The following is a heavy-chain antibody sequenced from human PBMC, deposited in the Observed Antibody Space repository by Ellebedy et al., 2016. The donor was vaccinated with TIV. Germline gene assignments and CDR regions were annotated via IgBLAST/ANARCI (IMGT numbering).Heavy chain of an antibody. CDR2: IYHSGST. J-gene: IGHJ6*02. CDR3: ARYGSSWYRYYYYGMDV. D-gene: IGHD6-13*01. V-gene: IGHV4-59*01. CDR1: GGSISSYY. Sequence: SETLSLTXTVSGGSISSYYWSWVRQPPGKGLEWIGEIYHSGSTNYNPSLKSRVTISVDTSKNQFSLKLSSVTAADTAVYYCARYGSSWYRYYYYGMDVWGQGTTVTVSS.